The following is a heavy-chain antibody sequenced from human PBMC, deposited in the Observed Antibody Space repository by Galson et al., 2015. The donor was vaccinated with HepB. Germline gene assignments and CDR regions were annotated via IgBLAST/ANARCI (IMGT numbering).Heavy chain of an antibody. Sequence: SLRLSCAASGFTFSSYGMHWVRQAPGKGLEWVAVISYDGSNKYYANSVKGRFTISRDNSKNTLYLQMNSLRAEDTAVYYCASPPEQQLDRPPGYWGQGTLVTVSS. CDR3: ASPPEQQLDRPPGY. D-gene: IGHD6-13*01. V-gene: IGHV3-30*03. CDR2: ISYDGSNK. J-gene: IGHJ4*02. CDR1: GFTFSSYG.